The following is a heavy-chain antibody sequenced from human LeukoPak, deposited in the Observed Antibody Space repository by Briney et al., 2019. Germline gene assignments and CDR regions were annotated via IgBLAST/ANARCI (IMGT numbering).Heavy chain of an antibody. J-gene: IGHJ4*02. Sequence: ASVKVSCKASGYTFTGYYMHWVRQAPGQGLEWVGWINPNSGGTNYAQKFQGRVTMTRDTSISTAYMELSRLRSDDTAVYYCARDFYPRFLGWLSHLFDYWGQGTLVTVSS. CDR3: ARDFYPRFLGWLSHLFDY. CDR2: INPNSGGT. CDR1: GYTFTGYY. D-gene: IGHD3-3*01. V-gene: IGHV1-2*02.